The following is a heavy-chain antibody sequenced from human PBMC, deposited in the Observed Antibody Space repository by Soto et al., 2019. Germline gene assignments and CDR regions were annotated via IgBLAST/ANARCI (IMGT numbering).Heavy chain of an antibody. CDR2: IYYSGNT. Sequence: PSEPLSLTRSVAGGSSSDHDCRWIRQHPGKGLEWIGYIYYSGNTKYNPSLKSRVTISVDTPKNQFSLKLSSVTAADTAVYYCVRSKTGELPPIGNWGQGTPVTVSS. J-gene: IGHJ4*02. D-gene: IGHD3-10*01. V-gene: IGHV4-59*11. CDR3: VRSKTGELPPIGN. CDR1: GGSSSDHD.